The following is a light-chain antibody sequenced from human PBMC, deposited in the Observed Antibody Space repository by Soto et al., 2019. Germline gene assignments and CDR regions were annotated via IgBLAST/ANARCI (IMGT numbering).Light chain of an antibody. Sequence: IVMTQSPATLSVPPGEIATLSCRASQRVGTNLAWYQQKPGQPPRLLIYATSTRVPGVPVRFSGSGSGTDFTLTISGLQSDDFAVYYCQQYNKWPPDYTFGPGTKVDIK. CDR3: QQYNKWPPDYT. CDR1: QRVGTN. J-gene: IGKJ3*01. CDR2: ATS. V-gene: IGKV3D-15*01.